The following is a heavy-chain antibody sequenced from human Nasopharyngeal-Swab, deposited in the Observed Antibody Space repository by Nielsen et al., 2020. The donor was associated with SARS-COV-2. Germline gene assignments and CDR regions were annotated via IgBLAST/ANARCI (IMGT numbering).Heavy chain of an antibody. CDR1: GLTRSDSA. Sequence: GESLKIPCAASGLTRSDSAIQWVRHASGKGLEWVGRVRSDGTNYATAYSAAVKGRFIIFRAAPTNTAYLQMNSLKTEDTVMYYCTRCGGGCYSGRDYWGQGTLVTVSS. CDR3: TRCGGGCYSGRDY. J-gene: IGHJ4*02. V-gene: IGHV3-73*01. CDR2: VRSDGTNYAT. D-gene: IGHD2-15*01.